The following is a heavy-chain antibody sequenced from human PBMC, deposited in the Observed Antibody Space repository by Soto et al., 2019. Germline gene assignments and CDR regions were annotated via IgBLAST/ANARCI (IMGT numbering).Heavy chain of an antibody. Sequence: TLSLTGALSGDSVSRGGYYWSCHRQHPGKGLEWIGYIYYSGSTYYNPSLKSRVTISVDMSKNQLSLKLSSVTAADTAVYYCARTAYMVMRVQVNVFALRGHRTLVTVCS. J-gene: IGHJ1*01. CDR1: GDSVSRGGYY. CDR2: IYYSGST. V-gene: IGHV4-31*11. D-gene: IGHD5-18*01. CDR3: ARTAYMVMRVQVNVFAL.